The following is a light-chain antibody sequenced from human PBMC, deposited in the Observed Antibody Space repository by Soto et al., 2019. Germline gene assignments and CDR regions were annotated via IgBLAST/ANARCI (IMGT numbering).Light chain of an antibody. J-gene: IGLJ3*02. V-gene: IGLV1-47*02. CDR2: SND. Sequence: QSVLTQPPSASATPGQRVSISCSGSSSNIGTNFVSWYQQLPGTAPKLLIYSNDQRPSGVPDRFSGSKSGTSASLAISGLRSEDEADYYCCSYVDTDTWVFGGGTKLTVL. CDR3: CSYVDTDTWV. CDR1: SSNIGTNF.